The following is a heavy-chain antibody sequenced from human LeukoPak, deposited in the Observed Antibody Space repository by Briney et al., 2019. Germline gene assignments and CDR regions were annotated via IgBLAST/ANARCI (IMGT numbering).Heavy chain of an antibody. CDR2: MNPNSGNT. CDR3: ARGDRYDFWSGYYTRYGMDV. Sequence: ASVKVSCKASGYTFTSYDINWVRQATGQGLEWMGWMNPNSGNTGYAQKFQGRVTMTRNTSISTAYVELSSLRSEDTAVYYCARGDRYDFWSGYYTRYGMDVWGQGTTVTVSS. J-gene: IGHJ6*02. V-gene: IGHV1-8*01. D-gene: IGHD3-3*01. CDR1: GYTFTSYD.